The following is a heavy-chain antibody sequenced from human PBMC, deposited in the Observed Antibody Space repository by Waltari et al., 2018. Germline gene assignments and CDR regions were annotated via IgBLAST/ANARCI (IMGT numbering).Heavy chain of an antibody. J-gene: IGHJ3*02. CDR1: GGSISSYY. CDR3: ARDHTIGSSSSWGDAFDI. CDR2: IYTSGST. D-gene: IGHD6-13*01. V-gene: IGHV4-4*07. Sequence: QVQLQESGPGLVKPSETLSLTCTVSGGSISSYYWSWIRQPAGKGLEWIGRIYTSGSTNHNPSLKSRVTMSVDTSKNQFSLKLSSVTAADTAVYYCARDHTIGSSSSWGDAFDIWGQGTMVTVSS.